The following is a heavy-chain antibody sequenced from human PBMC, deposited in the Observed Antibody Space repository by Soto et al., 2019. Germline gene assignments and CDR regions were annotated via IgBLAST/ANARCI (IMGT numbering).Heavy chain of an antibody. Sequence: PGQGLEWMGGVIPMFGSSNYAQKFQGRVTITADESTSTAYMELNSLRFEDTAVYYCARGRGSGTYAPVGYWGQGTLVTVSS. J-gene: IGHJ4*02. CDR2: VIPMFGSS. D-gene: IGHD1-26*01. V-gene: IGHV1-69*01. CDR3: ARGRGSGTYAPVGY.